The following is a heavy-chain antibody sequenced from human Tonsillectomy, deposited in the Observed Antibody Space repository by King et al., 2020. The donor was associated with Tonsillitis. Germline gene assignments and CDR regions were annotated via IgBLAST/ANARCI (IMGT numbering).Heavy chain of an antibody. CDR1: GYNFTNFW. V-gene: IGHV5-51*01. Sequence: QLVQSGAEVKKPGESLKISCKGSGYNFTNFWIAWVRQMPGKGLEWMGIIYPGYSHTRYSPSFQGQVTISADKSISTAYLQWSGLKASDTAMYYCARRESLDAFDIWGQGTMVTVSS. J-gene: IGHJ3*02. CDR2: IYPGYSHT. CDR3: ARRESLDAFDI.